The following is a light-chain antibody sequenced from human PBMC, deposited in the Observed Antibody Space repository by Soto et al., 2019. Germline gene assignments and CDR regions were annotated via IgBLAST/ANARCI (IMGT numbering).Light chain of an antibody. CDR2: WAS. CDR1: QSILYSSNNKNY. V-gene: IGKV4-1*01. J-gene: IGKJ2*01. Sequence: DIVMTQSPDSLAVSLGERATIHCKSSQSILYSSNNKNYLAWYQQKPGQPPKLLIDWASTRESGVPDRLSGSGSGTDFTLTISSLQAEDVAVYYCQQVYTPVSTFGQGTKLPIK. CDR3: QQVYTPVST.